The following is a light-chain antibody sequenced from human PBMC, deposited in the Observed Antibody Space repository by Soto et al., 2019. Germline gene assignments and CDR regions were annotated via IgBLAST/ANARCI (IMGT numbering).Light chain of an antibody. Sequence: DIKMTQSPSSLSASVGDRVTITCRASQTLSSYLNWYQQKPGKAPRLLIYAASSLQSGVPSRFSGSGSGTDFTLTISSLQPEDFATYYCQQSYSTPRTFGQGTKV. CDR2: AAS. J-gene: IGKJ1*01. V-gene: IGKV1-39*01. CDR1: QTLSSY. CDR3: QQSYSTPRT.